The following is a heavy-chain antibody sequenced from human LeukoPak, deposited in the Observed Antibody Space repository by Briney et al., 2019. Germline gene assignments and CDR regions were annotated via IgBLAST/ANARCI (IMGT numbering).Heavy chain of an antibody. CDR2: ISWDGGST. V-gene: IGHV3-43*01. CDR3: AKDSPTYSGSYFDY. J-gene: IGHJ4*02. D-gene: IGHD6-6*01. Sequence: GGSLRHSCAASGFTFDDYTMHWVRQAPGKGLEWVSLISWDGGSTYYADSVKGRFTISRDNSKNSLYLQMNSLRTEDTALYYCAKDSPTYSGSYFDYWGQGTLVTVSS. CDR1: GFTFDDYT.